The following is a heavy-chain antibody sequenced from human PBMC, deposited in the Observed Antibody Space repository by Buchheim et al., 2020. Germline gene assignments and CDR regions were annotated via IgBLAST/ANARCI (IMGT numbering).Heavy chain of an antibody. CDR3: ARRAHYGMDV. CDR2: INADGSST. J-gene: IGHJ6*02. V-gene: IGHV3-74*03. Sequence: EVQLVESGGGLVQPGGSLRLSCAASGFTFSNYWMHWVRQAPGKGLVWFSCINADGSSTTYADSVKGRFTFSRDNAQHPLYLQMSSLRAEDTAVYYCARRAHYGMDVWGQGTT. CDR1: GFTFSNYW.